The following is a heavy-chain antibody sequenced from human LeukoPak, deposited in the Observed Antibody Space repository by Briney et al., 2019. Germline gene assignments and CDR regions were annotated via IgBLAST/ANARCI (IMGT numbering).Heavy chain of an antibody. CDR3: ARGDCTGGSCPDY. CDR1: GGTFNSYT. J-gene: IGHJ4*02. Sequence: SVKVSCEASGGTFNSYTISWVRQAPGQGLEWMGRIIPILGMTNYAQKFQGRVTITADNSATTAYMDLSSLRSEDTAVYYCARGDCTGGSCPDYWGQGTLVTVS. V-gene: IGHV1-69*02. D-gene: IGHD2-15*01. CDR2: IIPILGMT.